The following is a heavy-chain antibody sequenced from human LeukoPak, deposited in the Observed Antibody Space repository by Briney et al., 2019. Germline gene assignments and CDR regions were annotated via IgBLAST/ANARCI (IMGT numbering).Heavy chain of an antibody. J-gene: IGHJ4*02. CDR2: GHYSGTT. CDR1: GVSINSHY. Sequence: PSETLSLTCTVSGVSINSHYWSWIRQSPGKGLEWIAYGHYSGTTNYNPSLKSRVTISVDTSKNQFSLKLTSVGAADTAMYYCARHGTGTGYLLDYWGLGTLVTVSS. V-gene: IGHV4-59*08. D-gene: IGHD3/OR15-3a*01. CDR3: ARHGTGTGYLLDY.